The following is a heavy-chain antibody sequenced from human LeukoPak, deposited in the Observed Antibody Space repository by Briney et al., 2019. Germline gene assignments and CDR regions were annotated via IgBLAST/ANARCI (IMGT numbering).Heavy chain of an antibody. Sequence: GTSVTVSCKVSGYTLTELSMHWVRQPHGQGHEWKGGFDTEHGETLYAQKLQGRVTMTEDTSTDPAYMELCSLRSEDTVVYYCATREPWGMDVWGQGTTVTVSS. J-gene: IGHJ6*01. CDR3: ATREPWGMDV. V-gene: IGHV1-24*01. D-gene: IGHD1-26*01. CDR2: FDTEHGET. CDR1: GYTLTELS.